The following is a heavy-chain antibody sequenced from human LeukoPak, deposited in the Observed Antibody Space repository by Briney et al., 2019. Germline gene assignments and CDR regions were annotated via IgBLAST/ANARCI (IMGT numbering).Heavy chain of an antibody. CDR2: MYPVDSHT. V-gene: IGHV5-51*01. D-gene: IGHD5-18*01. CDR3: ARVDTAMAKYYYGMDV. J-gene: IGHJ6*02. CDR1: GYSFATYW. Sequence: GESLKISCKGSGYSFATYWIGWMRQMPGKGLEWMGVMYPVDSHTRYSPSFQGQVSISADKSITTAYLQWSSLKASDTAMYYCARVDTAMAKYYYGMDVWGQGTTVTVSS.